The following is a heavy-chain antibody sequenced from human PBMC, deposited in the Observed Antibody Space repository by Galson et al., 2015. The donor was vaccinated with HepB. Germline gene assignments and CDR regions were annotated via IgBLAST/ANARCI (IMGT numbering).Heavy chain of an antibody. Sequence: SLRLSCAASGFTFSSYGMHWVRQAPGKGLEWVAVIWYDGSNKYYADSVKGRFTISRDNSKNTLYLQMNSLRAEDTAVYYCAKAPDYGDLQCDYWGQGTLVTVSS. J-gene: IGHJ4*02. CDR2: IWYDGSNK. D-gene: IGHD4-17*01. CDR3: AKAPDYGDLQCDY. V-gene: IGHV3-33*06. CDR1: GFTFSSYG.